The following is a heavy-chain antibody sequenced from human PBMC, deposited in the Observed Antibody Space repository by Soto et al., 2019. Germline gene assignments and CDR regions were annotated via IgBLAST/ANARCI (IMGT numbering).Heavy chain of an antibody. CDR2: IIPILGTA. V-gene: IGHV1-69*13. Sequence: ASVKVSCKASGGTFSSYAISWVRQAPGQGLEWMGGIIPILGTANYAQKFQGRVTITADESTSTAYMELSSLRSEDTAVYYCARESYYDSSGYYREYFQHWGQGTLVTVSS. CDR1: GGTFSSYA. J-gene: IGHJ1*01. D-gene: IGHD3-22*01. CDR3: ARESYYDSSGYYREYFQH.